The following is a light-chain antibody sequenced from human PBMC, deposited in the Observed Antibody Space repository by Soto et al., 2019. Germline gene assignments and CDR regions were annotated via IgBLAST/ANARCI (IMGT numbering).Light chain of an antibody. Sequence: EVVMTQSPVTLSVSPGEGATLSCRASQSVISYLAWYQQKPGQAPRLLIYGASTRATDVPARFSGSGSGTECTLTISRLQPEDFGVYYCQQYNNWPWLTFGGGTKVEI. CDR3: QQYNNWPWLT. CDR2: GAS. V-gene: IGKV3-15*01. CDR1: QSVISY. J-gene: IGKJ4*01.